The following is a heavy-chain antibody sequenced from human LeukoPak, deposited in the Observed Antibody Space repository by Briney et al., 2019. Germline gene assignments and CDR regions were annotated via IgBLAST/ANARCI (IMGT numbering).Heavy chain of an antibody. D-gene: IGHD6-19*01. CDR3: AGASQFSSGWYGPFDY. CDR1: GYYYTNYW. Sequence: GESLQISCKGSGYYYTNYWIGWIRQKPGKGLEWMGIIYSGDSDTRCSPSFQGQVTISADKSISTAYLQWSSLKASDTAMYYCAGASQFSSGWYGPFDYWGQGTLVTVSS. CDR2: IYSGDSDT. V-gene: IGHV5-51*01. J-gene: IGHJ4*02.